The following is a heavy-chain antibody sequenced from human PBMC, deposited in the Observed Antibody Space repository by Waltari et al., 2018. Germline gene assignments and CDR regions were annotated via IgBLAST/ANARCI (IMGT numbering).Heavy chain of an antibody. CDR3: ARDFHRGVVINDAFDI. CDR2: IWYDGSSE. V-gene: IGHV3-33*01. CDR1: GSTFSNYG. Sequence: QVQLVESGGGVVQPGRSLRLSCAASGSTFSNYGMHWVRQAQGKGLEWVAVIWYDGSSEYYADSVKGRFTISRDNSKNRLYLQMNSLRAEDTAVYYCARDFHRGVVINDAFDIWGQGTMVTVSS. D-gene: IGHD3-3*01. J-gene: IGHJ3*02.